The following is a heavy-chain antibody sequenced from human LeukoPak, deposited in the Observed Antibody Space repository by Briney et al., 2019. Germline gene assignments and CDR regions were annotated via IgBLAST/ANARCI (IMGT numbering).Heavy chain of an antibody. J-gene: IGHJ6*02. CDR1: GFTFSSYG. CDR3: AKERNADSSSWFEDYYYGMDV. D-gene: IGHD6-13*01. Sequence: GRSLRLSCAASGFTFSSYGMHWVRQAPGKGLEWVAVISYDGSNKYYADSVKGRFTISRDNSKNTLYLQMNSLRAEDTAVYYCAKERNADSSSWFEDYYYGMDVWGQGTTVTVSS. CDR2: ISYDGSNK. V-gene: IGHV3-30*18.